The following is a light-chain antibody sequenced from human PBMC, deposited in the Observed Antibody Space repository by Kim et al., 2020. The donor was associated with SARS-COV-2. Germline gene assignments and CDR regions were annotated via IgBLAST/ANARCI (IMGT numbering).Light chain of an antibody. V-gene: IGKV3-20*01. CDR1: QSVSSSY. J-gene: IGKJ4*01. Sequence: SPGEGATLSCRASQSVSSSYLAWYQLKPGQAPRLLIYGASSRATGVPDRFSASGSGTDFTLSISRLEPEDFAVYSCQQYSDSSPLTFGGGTKVEI. CDR3: QQYSDSSPLT. CDR2: GAS.